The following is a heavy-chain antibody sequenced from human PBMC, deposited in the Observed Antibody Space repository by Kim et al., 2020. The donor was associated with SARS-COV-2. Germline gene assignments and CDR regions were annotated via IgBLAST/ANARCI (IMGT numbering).Heavy chain of an antibody. V-gene: IGHV4-4*07. CDR1: GGSISSYY. J-gene: IGHJ4*02. CDR2: IYTSGST. Sequence: SETLSLTCTVSGGSISSYYWSWIRQPAGKGLDWIGRIYTSGSTNYNPSLKSRVTMSVDTSKNQFSLKLSSVTAADTAVYYCARYSSSWYGAYFDYWGQGTLVTVSS. CDR3: ARYSSSWYGAYFDY. D-gene: IGHD6-13*01.